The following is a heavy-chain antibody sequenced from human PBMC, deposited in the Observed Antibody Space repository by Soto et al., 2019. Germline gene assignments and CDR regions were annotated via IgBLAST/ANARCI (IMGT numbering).Heavy chain of an antibody. CDR2: INRSGST. D-gene: IGHD2-15*01. CDR1: GGSFSGYY. J-gene: IGHJ4*02. V-gene: IGHV4-34*01. Sequence: SETLSLTCAVYGGSFSGYYWSWIRQPPGKGLEWIGEINRSGSTNYNPSLKSRVTISIDTSKNQFSLELSSATAADTAVYYCARKADYVDYWGQGTLVTVSS. CDR3: ARKADYVDY.